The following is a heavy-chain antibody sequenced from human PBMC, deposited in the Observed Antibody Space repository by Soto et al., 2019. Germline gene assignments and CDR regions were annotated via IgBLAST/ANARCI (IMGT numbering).Heavy chain of an antibody. CDR2: IIPILGIA. CDR1: GGTFSSYT. Sequence: QVQLVQSGAEVKKPGSSVKVSCKASGGTFSSYTISWVRQAPGQGLEWMGRIIPILGIANYAQKFQGRVTITAEKSTSTAYMELSSLRSEDTAVYYCARRCGGYCYSEWYFDIWGRGTLVTVSS. CDR3: ARRCGGYCYSEWYFDI. D-gene: IGHD2-21*01. V-gene: IGHV1-69*02. J-gene: IGHJ2*01.